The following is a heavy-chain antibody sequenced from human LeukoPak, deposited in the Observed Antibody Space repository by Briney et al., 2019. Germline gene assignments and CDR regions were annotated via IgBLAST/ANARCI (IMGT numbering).Heavy chain of an antibody. CDR1: GYSFTHCG. J-gene: IGHJ4*02. CDR3: ARDERSAAAGSAYYLDS. D-gene: IGHD6-13*01. Sequence: ASVTVSCKASGYSFTHCGIRWVRQAPGQGLEWMGWISGFNGNANLAPKLQDRVTLTTDASTSTAYMELRSLRSDGTAVYYCARDERSAAAGSAYYLDSWGQGTLVTVSS. CDR2: ISGFNGNA. V-gene: IGHV1-18*01.